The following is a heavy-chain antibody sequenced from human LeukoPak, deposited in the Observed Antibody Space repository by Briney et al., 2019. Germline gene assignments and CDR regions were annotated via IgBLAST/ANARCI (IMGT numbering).Heavy chain of an antibody. CDR1: GGSISSGGYY. CDR3: ARLLGYCSSTSCLNWFDS. V-gene: IGHV4-30-2*01. CDR2: FYHNGIT. Sequence: PSQTLSLTCTVSGGSISSGGYYWNWIRQPPGKGLEWIGYFYHNGITYYNPSLKSRVTISVDTSKNQFSLKLSSVTAADTAVYYCARLLGYCSSTSCLNWFDSWGQGTLVTVSS. D-gene: IGHD2-2*01. J-gene: IGHJ5*01.